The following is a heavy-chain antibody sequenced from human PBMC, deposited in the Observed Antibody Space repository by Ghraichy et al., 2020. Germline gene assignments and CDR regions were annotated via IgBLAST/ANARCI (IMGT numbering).Heavy chain of an antibody. CDR3: VRGDFDYMDV. Sequence: LSLTCAASGFTFNSYSFNWVRQAPGKGLEWVSFISSSRTYIYYADSVKGRFTISRDNANNSLFLQMNSLRAEDTAVYFCVRGDFDYMDVWGKGTTVTVSS. CDR1: GFTFNSYS. CDR2: ISSSRTYI. D-gene: IGHD3-3*01. J-gene: IGHJ6*03. V-gene: IGHV3-21*01.